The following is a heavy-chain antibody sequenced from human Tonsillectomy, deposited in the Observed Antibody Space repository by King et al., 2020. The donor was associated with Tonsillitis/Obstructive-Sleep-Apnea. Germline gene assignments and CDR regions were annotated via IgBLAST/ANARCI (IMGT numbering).Heavy chain of an antibody. J-gene: IGHJ3*02. CDR2: TYPGDADT. V-gene: IGHV5-51*01. CDR3: AKGYCSSTSCPRDGFDI. Sequence: QLVQSGAEVKKPGESLKISCKGSGYSFTSYRIGWVRQMPGKGLELMWITYPGDADTRNSQSFQSQVTMSADKSISTAYLQWRHLKASDTAMYYCAKGYCSSTSCPRDGFDIWGQGTMVTVSS. D-gene: IGHD2-2*01. CDR1: GYSFTSYR.